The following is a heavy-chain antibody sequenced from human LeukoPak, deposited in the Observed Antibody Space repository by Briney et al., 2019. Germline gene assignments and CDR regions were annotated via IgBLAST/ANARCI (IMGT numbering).Heavy chain of an antibody. CDR2: IYYSGST. CDR1: GGSISSYY. V-gene: IGHV4-59*01. Sequence: SETLSLTCTVSGGSISSYYWSWIRQPPGKGLEWIGYIYYSGSTNYNPSLKSRVTISVDTSKNQFSLKLSSVTAADTAVYYCARVSRLWHALDIWGQGTMVTVSS. CDR3: ARVSRLWHALDI. J-gene: IGHJ3*02. D-gene: IGHD5-18*01.